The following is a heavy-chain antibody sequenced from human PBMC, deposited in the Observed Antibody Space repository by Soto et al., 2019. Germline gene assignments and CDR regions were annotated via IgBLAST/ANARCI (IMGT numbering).Heavy chain of an antibody. CDR2: IYYSGST. Sequence: PSETLSLTCTVSVGSISSSSYYWGWIRQPPGKGLEWIGSIYYSGSTYYNPSLKSRVTISVDTSKNQFSLKLSSVTAADTAVYYCARQTAGLCFDYWGQGTLVTVSS. CDR3: ARQTAGLCFDY. V-gene: IGHV4-39*01. J-gene: IGHJ4*02. CDR1: VGSISSSSYY. D-gene: IGHD6-13*01.